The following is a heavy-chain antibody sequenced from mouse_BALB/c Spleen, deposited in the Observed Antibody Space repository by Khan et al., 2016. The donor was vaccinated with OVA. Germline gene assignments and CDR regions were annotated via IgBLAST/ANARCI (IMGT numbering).Heavy chain of an antibody. J-gene: IGHJ3*01. CDR3: VRDGAYHRNDGWFAY. V-gene: IGHV1-4*01. CDR1: GYTFTSYT. Sequence: VQLQESGAELARPGASVKMSCKASGYTFTSYTIHWIKLRPGQGLEWIGYINPSNGYTNYNQKFRDKATLTADKSSTTAYMQLSSLTSDDSAVYNSVRDGAYHRNDGWFAYWGQGTLVTVSA. CDR2: INPSNGYT. D-gene: IGHD2-14*01.